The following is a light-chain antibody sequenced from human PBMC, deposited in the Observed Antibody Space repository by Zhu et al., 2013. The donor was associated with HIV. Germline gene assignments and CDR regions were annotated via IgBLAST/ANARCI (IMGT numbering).Light chain of an antibody. J-gene: IGKJ2*03. CDR3: QQYGSSPRS. CDR1: QSVSSY. V-gene: IGKV3-20*01. Sequence: EIVLTQSPGTLSLSPGERATLSCRASQSVSSYLAWYQQKPGQAPRLLIYDASNRATGIPARFSGSGSGTDFTLTISRLEPEDFAVYYCQQYGSSPRSFGQGTKLEIK. CDR2: DAS.